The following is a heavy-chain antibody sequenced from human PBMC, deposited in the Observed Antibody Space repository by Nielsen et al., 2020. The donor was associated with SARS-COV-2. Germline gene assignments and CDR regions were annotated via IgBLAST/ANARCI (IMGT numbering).Heavy chain of an antibody. Sequence: ASVKVSCKASGYTFTGYYMHWVRQAPGQGLEWMGWINPNSGVTNYAQNFQDRATMTRDTAISTANMELRRLRSDDTAVYYCAREALRGNYCYGMDVWGQGTTVTVSS. V-gene: IGHV1-2*02. J-gene: IGHJ6*02. CDR1: GYTFTGYY. CDR2: INPNSGVT. CDR3: AREALRGNYCYGMDV.